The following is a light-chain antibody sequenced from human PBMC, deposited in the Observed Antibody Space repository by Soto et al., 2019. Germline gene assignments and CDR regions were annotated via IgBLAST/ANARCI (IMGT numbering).Light chain of an antibody. CDR2: EVS. V-gene: IGLV2-23*02. Sequence: QSALTQPASVSGSPGQSITISCTGTSSDVGSYNLVSWYQQHPGKAPKLMIYEVSKRPSGVPTRFSGSKSGNTASLTISGLQSEDEADYYCCSYAYISTGVFGGGTKLTVL. CDR3: CSYAYISTGV. CDR1: SSDVGSYNL. J-gene: IGLJ3*02.